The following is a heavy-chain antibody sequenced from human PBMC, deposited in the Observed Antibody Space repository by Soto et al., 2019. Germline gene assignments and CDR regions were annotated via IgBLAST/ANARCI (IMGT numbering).Heavy chain of an antibody. J-gene: IGHJ4*02. D-gene: IGHD3-3*01. CDR2: IWYDGSNK. V-gene: IGHV3-33*01. CDR1: GFTFSSYG. CDR3: ARNPPAEYYDFWSGYFDY. Sequence: GGSLRLSCAASGFTFSSYGMHWVRQAPGKGLEWVAVIWYDGSNKYYADSVKGRFTISRDNSKNTLYLQMNSLRAEDTAVYYCARNPPAEYYDFWSGYFDYWGQGTLVTVSS.